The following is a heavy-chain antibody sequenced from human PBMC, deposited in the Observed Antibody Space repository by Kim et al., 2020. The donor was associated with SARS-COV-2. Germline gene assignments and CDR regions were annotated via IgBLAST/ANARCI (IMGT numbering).Heavy chain of an antibody. CDR2: IWADGRNS. Sequence: GGSLRLSCAASGFTFSTYGMHWVRQAPGKGLEWVAVIWADGRNSYYADSVTGRFTISRDNAKNTLHLQMTSLRAEDTAVYYCVRGGEYYYDRRGYWHYTGVDVWRRENTVPVS. J-gene: IGHJ6*02. V-gene: IGHV3-33*08. D-gene: IGHD3-22*01. CDR1: GFTFSTYG. CDR3: VRGGEYYYDRRGYWHYTGVDV.